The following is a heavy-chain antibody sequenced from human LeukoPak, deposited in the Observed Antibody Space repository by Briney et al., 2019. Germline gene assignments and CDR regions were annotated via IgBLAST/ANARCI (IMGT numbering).Heavy chain of an antibody. CDR2: ISYDGSNK. CDR1: GFTFSNYG. D-gene: IGHD4-17*01. Sequence: GGSLRLSCAASGFTFSNYGMHWVRQAPGKGLERVAVISYDGSNKYYADSVEGRFTISRDNSKNTLYLQMNSLRAEDTAVYYCARSDYGDYYYYGMDVWGQGTTVTVSS. J-gene: IGHJ6*02. CDR3: ARSDYGDYYYYGMDV. V-gene: IGHV3-30*19.